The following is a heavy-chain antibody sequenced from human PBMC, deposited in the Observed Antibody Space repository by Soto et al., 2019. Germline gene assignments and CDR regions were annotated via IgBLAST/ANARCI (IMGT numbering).Heavy chain of an antibody. J-gene: IGHJ4*02. CDR2: ITADGART. Sequence: GGSLRLSCVASGFTFSSCAMSWVRLAPGKGLEWVSVITADGARTYYADSMEGHFTISRDNSKNTVWLQMNSLRAEDTAIYYCAKGGQLARTTDYWGQGTLVTVSS. D-gene: IGHD1-1*01. CDR3: AKGGQLARTTDY. CDR1: GFTFSSCA. V-gene: IGHV3-23*01.